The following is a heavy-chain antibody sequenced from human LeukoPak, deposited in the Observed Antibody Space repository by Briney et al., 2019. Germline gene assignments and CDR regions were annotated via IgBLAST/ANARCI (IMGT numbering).Heavy chain of an antibody. CDR1: GFTFDDYA. Sequence: PGRSLRLSCAASGFTFDDYAMHWVRQAPGKGLEWVSGISWNSGSIGYADSVKGRFTISRDNAKNSLYLQMNSLRAEDTALYYCAKDKSYSSGWDNWFDPWGQGTLVTVSS. V-gene: IGHV3-9*01. CDR3: AKDKSYSSGWDNWFDP. D-gene: IGHD6-19*01. CDR2: ISWNSGSI. J-gene: IGHJ5*02.